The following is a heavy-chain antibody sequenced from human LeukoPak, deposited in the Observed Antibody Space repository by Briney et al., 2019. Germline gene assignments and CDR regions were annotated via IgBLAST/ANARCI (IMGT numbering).Heavy chain of an antibody. D-gene: IGHD3-10*01. Sequence: PSETLSLICTVSGGSISSYYWSWIRQPPGKGLEWIGYIYYSGSTNYNPSLKSRVTISVDTSKNQFSLKLSSVTAADTAVYYCASGITMVYFDYWGQGTLVTVSS. J-gene: IGHJ4*02. V-gene: IGHV4-59*08. CDR1: GGSISSYY. CDR3: ASGITMVYFDY. CDR2: IYYSGST.